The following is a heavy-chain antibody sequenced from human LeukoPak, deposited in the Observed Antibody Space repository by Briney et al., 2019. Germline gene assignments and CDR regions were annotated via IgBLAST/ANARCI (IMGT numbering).Heavy chain of an antibody. V-gene: IGHV3-53*01. J-gene: IGHJ3*02. CDR2: IYSDGST. CDR1: GFTLSNYA. Sequence: GGSLRLSCAASGFTLSNYAMNWVRQAPGKGLEWVSEIYSDGSTYYAASVKGRFSISRDNSKNTVFLQLNSLRAEDTAVYYCARDLREHGVFDIWGQGTMVTVSS. D-gene: IGHD1-26*01. CDR3: ARDLREHGVFDI.